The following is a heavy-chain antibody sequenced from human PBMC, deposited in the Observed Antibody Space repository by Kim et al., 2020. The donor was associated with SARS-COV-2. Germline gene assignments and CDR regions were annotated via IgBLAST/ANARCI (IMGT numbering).Heavy chain of an antibody. CDR3: ARDRGAVAGYGMDV. CDR1: GFTFSSYS. J-gene: IGHJ6*02. Sequence: GGSLRLSCAASGFTFSSYSMNWVRQAPGKGLEWVSSISSSSSYIYYADSVKGRFTISRDNAKNSLYLQMNSLRAEDTAVYYCARDRGAVAGYGMDVWGQGTTVTVSS. D-gene: IGHD6-19*01. CDR2: ISSSSSYI. V-gene: IGHV3-21*01.